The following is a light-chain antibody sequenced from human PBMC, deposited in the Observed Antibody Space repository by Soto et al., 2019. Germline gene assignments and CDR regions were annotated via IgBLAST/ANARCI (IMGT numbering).Light chain of an antibody. CDR3: QQRSNWLLT. CDR1: QSVSSY. CDR2: HAS. V-gene: IGKV3-11*01. J-gene: IGKJ4*01. Sequence: EIVLTQSPATLSLSPGERATLSCRASQSVSSYLAWYQQKPGQAPRLLIYHASNRATGIPARFSGSGSGTDFTLTISSLEPEDFAVYYCQQRSNWLLTFGGGTKVEI.